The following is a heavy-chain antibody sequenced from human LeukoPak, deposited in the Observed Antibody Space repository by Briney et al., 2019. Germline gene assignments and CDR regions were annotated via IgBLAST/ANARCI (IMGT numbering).Heavy chain of an antibody. CDR2: ISSSSSYI. CDR3: AKAEPPGRYYYYGMDV. J-gene: IGHJ6*02. CDR1: GFTFSSYS. V-gene: IGHV3-21*04. D-gene: IGHD1-26*01. Sequence: PGGSLRLSCAASGFTFSSYSMNWVRQAPGKGLEWVSSISSSSSYIYYADSVKGRFTISRDNAKNSLYLQMNSLRAEDTALYYCAKAEPPGRYYYYGMDVWGQGTTVTVSS.